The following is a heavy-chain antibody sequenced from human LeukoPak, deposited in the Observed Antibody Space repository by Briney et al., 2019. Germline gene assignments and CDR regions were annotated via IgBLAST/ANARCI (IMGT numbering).Heavy chain of an antibody. CDR1: GGSVSSGSYY. V-gene: IGHV4-61*01. CDR2: IYYSGST. J-gene: IGHJ4*02. D-gene: IGHD3-10*01. CDR3: ARRVGYGSGSFDF. Sequence: SETLSLTCTVSGGSVSSGSYYWSWLRQPPRKGLEWIGYIYYSGSTNYNPSLKSRVTISVDTSKNQFSLKLNSVNAADTAVYYCARRVGYGSGSFDFWGQGTLVTVSS.